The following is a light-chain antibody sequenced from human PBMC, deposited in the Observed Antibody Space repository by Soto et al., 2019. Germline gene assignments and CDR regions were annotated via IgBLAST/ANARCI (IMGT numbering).Light chain of an antibody. V-gene: IGKV1-9*01. CDR2: AAS. Sequence: DIQLTQSPSFLSASVGDRVSITCRASQGISSSLAWYQQKPGKAPKLLIYAASTLQSGVPSKFSGSGYGTEFTLTISSLQPEDLATYYCQQLNSYPLTFGGGTKVDIK. J-gene: IGKJ4*01. CDR3: QQLNSYPLT. CDR1: QGISSS.